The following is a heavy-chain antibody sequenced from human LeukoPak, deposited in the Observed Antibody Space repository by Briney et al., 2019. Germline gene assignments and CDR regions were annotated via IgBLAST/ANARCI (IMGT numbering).Heavy chain of an antibody. V-gene: IGHV1-8*01. D-gene: IGHD1-1*01. CDR3: ARVKRQNPYYFDY. J-gene: IGHJ4*02. CDR1: GYTFTSYD. Sequence: ASVKVSCKASGYTFTSYDINWVRQATGQGLEWMGWMNPNSGNTGYAQKFQGRVTMTRNTSISTAYMELSSLRSEDTAVYYCARVKRQNPYYFDYWGQGTLVTVSS. CDR2: MNPNSGNT.